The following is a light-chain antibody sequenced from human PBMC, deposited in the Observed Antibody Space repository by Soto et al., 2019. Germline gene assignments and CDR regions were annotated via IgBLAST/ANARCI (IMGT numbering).Light chain of an antibody. CDR2: RNN. J-gene: IGLJ1*01. Sequence: QSVLTQPPSASGTPGQRVTISCSGTSSNIGSNYVYWYQQLPGPAPKLLIYRNNQRRSGVPDRLSGSKCGTSASLAISGLRYEDEADYYCSAWDDSLSVGVFGTGTKVTVL. CDR3: SAWDDSLSVGV. CDR1: SSNIGSNY. V-gene: IGLV1-47*01.